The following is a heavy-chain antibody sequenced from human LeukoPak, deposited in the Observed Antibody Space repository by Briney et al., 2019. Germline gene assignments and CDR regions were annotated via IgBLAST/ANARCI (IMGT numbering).Heavy chain of an antibody. Sequence: SETLSLTCAVYGGSFSGYYWSWIRQPPGKGLEWIGEINHSGSTNYNPSLKSRVTISVDTSKNQFSLKLSSVTAADTAVYYCARVTYKYYYDSSGYWGYYYYGMDVWGQGTTVTVSS. D-gene: IGHD3-22*01. CDR3: ARVTYKYYYDSSGYWGYYYYGMDV. CDR1: GGSFSGYY. V-gene: IGHV4-34*01. J-gene: IGHJ6*02. CDR2: INHSGST.